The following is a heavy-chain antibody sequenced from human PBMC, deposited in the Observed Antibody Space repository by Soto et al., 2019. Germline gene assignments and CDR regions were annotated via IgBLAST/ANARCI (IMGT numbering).Heavy chain of an antibody. D-gene: IGHD3-10*01. CDR1: GFTFSSYA. Sequence: QVQLVESGGGVVQPGRSLRLSCAASGFTFSSYAMHWVRQAPGKGLEWVAVISYDGSNKYYADSVKGRFTISRDNSKNTLYLQMNSLRADDTAVYYCARDCERGGYGSASPIDYWGQGTLVTVSS. CDR2: ISYDGSNK. J-gene: IGHJ4*02. V-gene: IGHV3-30-3*01. CDR3: ARDCERGGYGSASPIDY.